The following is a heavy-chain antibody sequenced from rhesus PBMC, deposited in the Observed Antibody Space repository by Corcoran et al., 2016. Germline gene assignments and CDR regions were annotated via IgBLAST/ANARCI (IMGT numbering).Heavy chain of an antibody. CDR2: IYGGSEST. J-gene: IGHJ4*01. V-gene: IGHV4S7*01. D-gene: IGHD6-31*01. Sequence: QVQLQESGPGVVKPSETLSLTCAVSGGSISGYYLWSWIRQPPGKGLVWIGYIYGGSESTSYNPSLKSRVIISIDTSKNQFSLKLSSVTAADTAVYYCAREIAAAGTGYWGQGVLVTVSS. CDR3: AREIAAAGTGY. CDR1: GGSISGYYL.